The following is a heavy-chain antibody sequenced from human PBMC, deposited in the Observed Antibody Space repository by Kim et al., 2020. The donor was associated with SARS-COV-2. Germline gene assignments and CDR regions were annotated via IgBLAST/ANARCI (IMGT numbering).Heavy chain of an antibody. CDR1: GYTFTSYA. V-gene: IGHV7-4-1*02. CDR3: ARDQRLTTIFGVVIVGPDYFDY. J-gene: IGHJ4*02. Sequence: ASVKVSCKASGYTFTSYAMNWVRQAPGQGLEWMGWINTNTGNPTYAQGFTGRFVFSLDTSVSTAYLQISSLKAEDIAVYYCARDQRLTTIFGVVIVGPDYFDYWGQGTLVTVSS. D-gene: IGHD3-3*01. CDR2: INTNTGNP.